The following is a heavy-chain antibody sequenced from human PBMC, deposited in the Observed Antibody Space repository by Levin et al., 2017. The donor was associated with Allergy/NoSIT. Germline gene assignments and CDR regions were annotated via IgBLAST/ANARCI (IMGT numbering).Heavy chain of an antibody. CDR1: GGSISSYY. D-gene: IGHD6-19*01. J-gene: IGHJ4*02. CDR2: IYYSGST. Sequence: SETLSLTCTVSGGSISSYYWSWIRQPPGKGLEWIGYIYYSGSTNYNPSLKSRVTISVDTSKNQFSLKLSSVTAADTAVYYCARAPLYSSGWYVDYWGQGTLVTVSS. CDR3: ARAPLYSSGWYVDY. V-gene: IGHV4-59*01.